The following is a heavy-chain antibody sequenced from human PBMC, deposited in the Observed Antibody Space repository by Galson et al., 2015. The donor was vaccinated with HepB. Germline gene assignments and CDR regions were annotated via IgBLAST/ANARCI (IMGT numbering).Heavy chain of an antibody. J-gene: IGHJ4*02. D-gene: IGHD2-15*01. CDR2: INAGNGNT. V-gene: IGHV1-3*01. CDR3: ARTFYCTDSTCYPFDN. Sequence: SVKVSCKASGYTFTTYAMHWVRQAPGQSLEWMGWINAGNGNTKYSQKFQGRVTITRDTSATTAYLELSSLRSEDTAVYYCARTFYCTDSTCYPFDNWGQGTLVTVSS. CDR1: GYTFTTYA.